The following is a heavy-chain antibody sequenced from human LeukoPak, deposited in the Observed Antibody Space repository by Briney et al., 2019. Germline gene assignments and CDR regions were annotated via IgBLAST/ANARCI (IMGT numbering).Heavy chain of an antibody. J-gene: IGHJ4*02. CDR3: ARRGYSYGTMYYFDY. CDR1: GGSISGSS. D-gene: IGHD5-18*01. Sequence: SETLSLTCTVSGGSISGSSWSWIRQPPGKGLEWIGYIYYTGSTNYNPSLESRVTISVDTSKNQFSLKLSSVTAADTAVYYCARRGYSYGTMYYFDYWGQGTLVTVSS. CDR2: IYYTGST. V-gene: IGHV4-59*08.